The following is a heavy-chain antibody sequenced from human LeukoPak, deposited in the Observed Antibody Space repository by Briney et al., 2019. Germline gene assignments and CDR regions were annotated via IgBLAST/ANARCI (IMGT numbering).Heavy chain of an antibody. D-gene: IGHD1-7*01. V-gene: IGHV4-30-2*01. CDR2: IYHSGST. CDR1: GGSISSGGYY. J-gene: IGHJ4*02. CDR3: ARGPRQTGTTSYFDY. Sequence: SETLSLTCTVSGGSISSGGYYWSWIRQPPGKGLEWIGYIYHSGSTYYNPSLKSRVTISVDRSKNQFSLKLSSVTAADTAVYYCARGPRQTGTTSYFDYWGQGTLVTVSS.